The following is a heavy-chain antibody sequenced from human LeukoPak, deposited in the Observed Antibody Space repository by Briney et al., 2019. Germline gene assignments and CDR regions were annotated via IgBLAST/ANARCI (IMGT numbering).Heavy chain of an antibody. V-gene: IGHV3-11*01. CDR3: ARELWSSSSSPPCFDY. J-gene: IGHJ4*02. Sequence: PGGSLRLSCAASEFTFSDSGLTFSDYYMSWIRQAPGKGLEWVSYISSSGSTVYYADSVKGRFSFPRDNAKNLLYLQMNSLRAEDTAVYYCARELWSSSSSPPCFDYWGQGTLVTVSS. CDR2: ISSSGSTV. D-gene: IGHD6-13*01. CDR1: EFTFSDSGLTFSDYY.